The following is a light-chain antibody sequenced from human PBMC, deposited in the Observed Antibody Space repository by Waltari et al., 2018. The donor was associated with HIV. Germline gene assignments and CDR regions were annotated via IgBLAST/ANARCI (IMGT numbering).Light chain of an antibody. Sequence: LTPPPSVSAAPGHSVTISCSRSHSSLGTTYFSWYQQLPGTAPKVLIYENDKRPSGIPDRFSAYKFGTSATLDITGLQVGDEGDYYCGTWDSNLNAVFGGGTKLTV. CDR2: END. CDR1: HSSLGTTY. CDR3: GTWDSNLNAV. J-gene: IGLJ2*01. V-gene: IGLV1-51*01.